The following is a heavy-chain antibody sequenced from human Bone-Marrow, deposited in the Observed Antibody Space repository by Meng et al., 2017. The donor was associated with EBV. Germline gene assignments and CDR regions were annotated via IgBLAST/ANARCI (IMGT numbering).Heavy chain of an antibody. CDR1: GFTFSSYS. Sequence: EVQLVESGGXLAKPGGSLRLSCAASGFTFSSYSMSWVRQAPGKGLEWVSSISSSSSYIYYADSLKGRFTISRDNAKNSLSLQMNSLRAEDTAVYYCARVPGDYWGQGTLFTVSS. J-gene: IGHJ4*02. CDR2: ISSSSSYI. CDR3: ARVPGDY. V-gene: IGHV3-21*01.